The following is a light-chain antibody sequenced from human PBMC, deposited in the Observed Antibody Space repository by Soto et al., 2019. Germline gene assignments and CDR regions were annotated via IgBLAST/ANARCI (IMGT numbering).Light chain of an antibody. V-gene: IGKV1-5*03. J-gene: IGKJ4*01. CDR1: QSISNS. Sequence: EIHMTQTHSTRSAPVGDRVTMTLRASQSISNSLAWYQQKPGKAPKLLIYRASALQSGVPSRFSGSGSGTEFTLTIDSLQPDDFATFYCQQYSTYPLTFGGGSMV. CDR3: QQYSTYPLT. CDR2: RAS.